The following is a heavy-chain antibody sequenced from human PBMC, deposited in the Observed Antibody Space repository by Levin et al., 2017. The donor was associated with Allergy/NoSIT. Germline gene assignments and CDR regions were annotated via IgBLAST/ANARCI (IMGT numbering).Heavy chain of an antibody. J-gene: IGHJ6*02. V-gene: IGHV5-51*01. CDR3: ARRRGISSGYYYNGMDV. CDR1: GYSFTSYW. Sequence: KVSCKGSGYSFTSYWIGWVRQMPGKGLEWMGIIYPGDSDTRYSPSFQGQVTISADKSISTAYLQWSSLKASDTAMYYCARRRGISSGYYYNGMDVWGQGTTVTVSS. CDR2: IYPGDSDT. D-gene: IGHD3-22*01.